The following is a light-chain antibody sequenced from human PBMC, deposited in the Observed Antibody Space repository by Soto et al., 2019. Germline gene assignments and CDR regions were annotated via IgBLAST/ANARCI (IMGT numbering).Light chain of an antibody. Sequence: EIVMTQSPATLSVSPGERATLSCRASQSVSSNLAWYQQKPGQAPRLLIYGASTRATGIPARFSGSGSGTEFTLTISSLQSEDFATYYCEQYHSYPYTFGQGTKVEMK. J-gene: IGKJ2*01. CDR3: EQYHSYPYT. V-gene: IGKV3-15*01. CDR1: QSVSSN. CDR2: GAS.